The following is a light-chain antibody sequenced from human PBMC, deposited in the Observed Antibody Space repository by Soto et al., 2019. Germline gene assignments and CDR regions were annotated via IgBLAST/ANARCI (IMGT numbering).Light chain of an antibody. CDR3: GTWDSSLSAGGV. CDR1: SSNIGNNY. V-gene: IGLV1-51*02. CDR2: ENN. J-gene: IGLJ1*01. Sequence: QAVLTQPPSVSAAPGQKVTISCSGSSSNIGNNYVSWYQQLPGTAPKLLIYENNKRPPGIPDRFSGSKSGTSATLGITGLQTGDEADYYCGTWDSSLSAGGVFGTGTKLTVL.